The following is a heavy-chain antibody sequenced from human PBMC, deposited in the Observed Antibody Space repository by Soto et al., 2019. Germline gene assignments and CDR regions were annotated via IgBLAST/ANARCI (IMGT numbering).Heavy chain of an antibody. D-gene: IGHD3-22*01. CDR2: IYWDDDK. J-gene: IGHJ4*02. CDR3: AHRRDYSGSWNEGTFDY. Sequence: QITLTESGPARVKPTQTLTLTCTFSGFSLTGRPADVGWVRQPPGKALEFLVFIYWDDDKRYSPSLRNRLTITEDACINQVVLTMTNMDPVDTATYYCAHRRDYSGSWNEGTFDYWGPGTPVTVSS. CDR1: GFSLTGRPAD. V-gene: IGHV2-5*02.